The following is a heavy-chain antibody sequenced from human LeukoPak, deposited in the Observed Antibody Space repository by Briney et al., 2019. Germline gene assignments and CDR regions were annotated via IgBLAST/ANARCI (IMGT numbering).Heavy chain of an antibody. CDR3: ARRGGLDY. J-gene: IGHJ4*02. Sequence: GESLKISCEGSGYSFSNYWIGWVRQMPGKGLEWMGIIYPGDSNTKYNPSFQGQVIISADKSVSTAYLQWSSLKASDTAMYYCARRGGLDYWGQGTLVTVSS. CDR2: IYPGDSNT. V-gene: IGHV5-51*01. D-gene: IGHD3-10*01. CDR1: GYSFSNYW.